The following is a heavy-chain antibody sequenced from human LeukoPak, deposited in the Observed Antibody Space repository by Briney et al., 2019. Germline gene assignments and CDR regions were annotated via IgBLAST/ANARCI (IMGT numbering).Heavy chain of an antibody. V-gene: IGHV1-24*01. CDR2: FDPEDGET. Sequence: ASVKVSCRVSGYTLTELSMHWVRQAPGKGLAWMGGFDPEDGETIYAQKFQGRVTMTEDTSTDTAYMELSSLRSEDTAVYYCATHRYYYGSGSYYSDAFDIWGQGTMVTVSS. CDR1: GYTLTELS. D-gene: IGHD3-10*01. CDR3: ATHRYYYGSGSYYSDAFDI. J-gene: IGHJ3*02.